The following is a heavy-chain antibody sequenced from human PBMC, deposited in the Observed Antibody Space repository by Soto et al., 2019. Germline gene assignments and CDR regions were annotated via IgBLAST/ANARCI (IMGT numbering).Heavy chain of an antibody. CDR3: ARSPWFDYGHYAFTWLDP. CDR2: MNPKTGKT. CDR1: GYTFSNYD. Sequence: GASVKVSCKASGYTFSNYDINWVRQAAGQGLEWMGWMNPKTGKTGYAEKFKDRVTMTRDTSKSTAYMELSSLMSGDTAVYYCARSPWFDYGHYAFTWLDPWGQGTLVTVSS. V-gene: IGHV1-8*01. J-gene: IGHJ5*02. D-gene: IGHD4-17*01.